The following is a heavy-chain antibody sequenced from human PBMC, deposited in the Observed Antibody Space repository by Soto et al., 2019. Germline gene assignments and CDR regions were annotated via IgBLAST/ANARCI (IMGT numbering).Heavy chain of an antibody. CDR1: GFTFSSYG. Sequence: GGSLRLSCAASGFTFSSYGMHWVRQAPGKGLEWVAVIWYDGSNKYYADSVKGRFTISRDNSKNTLYLQMNSLRAEDTAVHYCARDSHYHYYGMDVWGQGTTVTVSS. V-gene: IGHV3-33*01. CDR2: IWYDGSNK. CDR3: ARDSHYHYYGMDV. J-gene: IGHJ6*02.